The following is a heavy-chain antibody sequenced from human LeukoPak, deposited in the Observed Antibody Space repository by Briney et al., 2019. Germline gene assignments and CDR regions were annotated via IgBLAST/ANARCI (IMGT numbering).Heavy chain of an antibody. D-gene: IGHD6-19*01. V-gene: IGHV3-30*03. Sequence: GGSLRLSCAASGFTFSSYGMHWVRQAPGRGLEWVAVIPYDGSNKYYADSVKGRFTISRDNSKNTLYLQMNSLRVEDTAMYYCARVGGGDGSGWSTTDYWGQGTLVTISS. CDR2: IPYDGSNK. J-gene: IGHJ4*02. CDR3: ARVGGGDGSGWSTTDY. CDR1: GFTFSSYG.